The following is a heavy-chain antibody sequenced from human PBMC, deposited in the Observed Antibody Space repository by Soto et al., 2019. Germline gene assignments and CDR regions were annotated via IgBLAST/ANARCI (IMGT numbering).Heavy chain of an antibody. V-gene: IGHV3-15*04. Sequence: PGGSLRLSCAASGFTFSNAWMSWVRQAPGKGLEWVGRIESKTDGGTTDYAAPVKGRFTISRDDSKNTLYLQMNSLKTEDTAVYYCTTDVRYFDWFNYFDYWGQGTLVTVSS. D-gene: IGHD3-9*01. CDR2: IESKTDGGTT. CDR3: TTDVRYFDWFNYFDY. CDR1: GFTFSNAW. J-gene: IGHJ4*02.